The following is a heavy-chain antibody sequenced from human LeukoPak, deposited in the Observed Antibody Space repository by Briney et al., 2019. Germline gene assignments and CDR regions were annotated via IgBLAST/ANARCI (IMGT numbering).Heavy chain of an antibody. J-gene: IGHJ4*02. CDR3: ARGPRGLQALEN. Sequence: PGGSLRLSCEASGFTFSNFWMSWIRQAPGKGPEWVANIKQDGSDKNYVASVKGRFTISRDNAKNSLYLQMDSLRAEDTAVYYCARGPRGLQALENWGQGTLVTVSS. V-gene: IGHV3-7*01. D-gene: IGHD3-10*01. CDR1: GFTFSNFW. CDR2: IKQDGSDK.